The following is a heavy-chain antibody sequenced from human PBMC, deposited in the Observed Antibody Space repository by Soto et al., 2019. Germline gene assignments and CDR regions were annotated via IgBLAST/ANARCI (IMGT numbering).Heavy chain of an antibody. CDR3: TRDALDYYGSGTGYAFDI. Sequence: GGSLRLSCTASGFIFGDYAMSWFRQAPGKGLEWVGFIRSKAYGGTTEYAASVKGRFTISRDDSKSIAYLQMNSLKTEDTAVYYCTRDALDYYGSGTGYAFDIWGQGTMVTVSS. D-gene: IGHD3-10*01. J-gene: IGHJ3*02. V-gene: IGHV3-49*03. CDR2: IRSKAYGGTT. CDR1: GFIFGDYA.